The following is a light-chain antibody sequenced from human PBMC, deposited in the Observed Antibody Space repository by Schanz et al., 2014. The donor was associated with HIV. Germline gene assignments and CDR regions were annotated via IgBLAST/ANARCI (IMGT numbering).Light chain of an antibody. CDR1: QDIRNY. J-gene: IGKJ2*01. CDR2: GAS. V-gene: IGKV1-17*03. Sequence: DIQMTQSPSAMSASVGDRVTITCRASQDIRNYLAWFQLKPGKVPKRLIYGASSLQSGVPSRFSGSGSGTEFTLTISSLQPEDFATYYCQQSYGTPDTFGQGTKLEIK. CDR3: QQSYGTPDT.